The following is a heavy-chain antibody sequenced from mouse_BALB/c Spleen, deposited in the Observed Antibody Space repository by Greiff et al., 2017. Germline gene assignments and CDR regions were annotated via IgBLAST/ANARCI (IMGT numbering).Heavy chain of an antibody. D-gene: IGHD2-3*01. Sequence: DVKLVESGPGLVKPSQSLSLTCSVTGYSITSGYYWNWIRQFPGNKLEWMGYISYDGSNNYNPSLKNRISITRDTSKNQFFLKLNSVTTEDTATYYCARDGGYDFDYWGQGTTLTVSS. V-gene: IGHV3-6*02. CDR3: ARDGGYDFDY. J-gene: IGHJ2*01. CDR1: GYSITSGYY. CDR2: ISYDGSN.